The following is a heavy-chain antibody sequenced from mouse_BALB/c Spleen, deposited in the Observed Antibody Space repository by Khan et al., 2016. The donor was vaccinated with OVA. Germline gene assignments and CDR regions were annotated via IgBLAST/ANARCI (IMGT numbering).Heavy chain of an antibody. V-gene: IGHV1S136*01. Sequence: EVQLQQSGPELVKPGASVKMSCKASGYTFTSYVMHWVKQKPGQGLEWIGYISPNSDGSKYNEKFRGKATLTSDKSSSTAYMELSSLTSEDSAVYCCLRARDYYGRAYEWFAYWGQGTLVTVTA. J-gene: IGHJ3*01. CDR2: ISPNSDGS. D-gene: IGHD1-1*01. CDR1: GYTFTSYV. CDR3: LRARDYYGRAYEWFAY.